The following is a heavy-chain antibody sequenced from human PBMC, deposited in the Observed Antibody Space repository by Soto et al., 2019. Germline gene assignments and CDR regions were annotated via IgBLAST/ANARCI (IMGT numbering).Heavy chain of an antibody. J-gene: IGHJ4*02. CDR3: ARVLCTTVSCEYFDY. D-gene: IGHD2-8*01. CDR1: NGSISSSNC. CDR2: IYQSGRT. V-gene: IGHV4-4*02. Sequence: SETLSLTCAVSNGSISSSNCWSWVRQPPGKGLEWIGEIYQSGRTKYNPSLKSRVNTSVDKAKNQFSLKLSSVTAADTAVYYCARVLCTTVSCEYFDYWGQGILVTVSS.